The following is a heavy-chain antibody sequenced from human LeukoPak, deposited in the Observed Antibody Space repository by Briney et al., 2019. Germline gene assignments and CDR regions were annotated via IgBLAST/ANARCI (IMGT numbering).Heavy chain of an antibody. Sequence: PGGSLRLSCAASGFTFDTYWMSWVRQAPGKGLEWVANIKQDGSEKDYVDSVKGRFTISRDNAKNSLYLQMNSLRAEDTAMYYCARRAGDYSHPYDYWGQGTLVTVSS. V-gene: IGHV3-7*03. J-gene: IGHJ4*02. CDR2: IKQDGSEK. CDR1: GFTFDTYW. CDR3: ARRAGDYSHPYDY. D-gene: IGHD3-22*01.